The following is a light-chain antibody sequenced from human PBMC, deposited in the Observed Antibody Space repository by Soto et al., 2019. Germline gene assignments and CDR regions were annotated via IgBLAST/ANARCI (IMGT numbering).Light chain of an antibody. Sequence: QSALTQPASVSGSPGQSITISCTGTNSDVGSYNLVSWYQQHPGKAPKLMIYEGSKRPSGVSNRFSGSKSGNTASLTISGLQAEDEADYYCCSYGGTSTPVVFSGGTQLTVL. J-gene: IGLJ2*01. V-gene: IGLV2-23*01. CDR3: CSYGGTSTPVV. CDR1: NSDVGSYNL. CDR2: EGS.